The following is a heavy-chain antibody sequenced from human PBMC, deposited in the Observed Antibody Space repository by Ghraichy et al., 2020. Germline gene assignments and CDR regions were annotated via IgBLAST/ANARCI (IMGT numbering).Heavy chain of an antibody. D-gene: IGHD3-9*01. CDR2: ISSSGDRT. V-gene: IGHV3-23*01. Sequence: GGSLRLSCAASGFTFSTYDMSWVRQAPGQGLEWVSDISSSGDRTYYADSVKGRLTISRDNSKNTLYLQMNSLRAEDTAVYYCAKANDILTCHYPFFDSWGQGTLVTVSS. J-gene: IGHJ4*02. CDR3: AKANDILTCHYPFFDS. CDR1: GFTFSTYD.